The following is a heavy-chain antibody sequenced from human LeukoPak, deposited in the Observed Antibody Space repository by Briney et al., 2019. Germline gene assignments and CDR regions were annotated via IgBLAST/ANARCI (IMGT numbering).Heavy chain of an antibody. CDR1: GFTFSSYA. Sequence: PGGFLRLSCAASGFTFSSYAMSWVRQAPGKGLEWVSAISGSGGSTYYADSVKGRFTISRDNSKNTLYLQMNSLRAEDTAVYYCAKRMSRGRLLVIYYYGMDVWGQGTTVTVSS. J-gene: IGHJ6*02. CDR3: AKRMSRGRLLVIYYYGMDV. D-gene: IGHD2-15*01. CDR2: ISGSGGST. V-gene: IGHV3-23*01.